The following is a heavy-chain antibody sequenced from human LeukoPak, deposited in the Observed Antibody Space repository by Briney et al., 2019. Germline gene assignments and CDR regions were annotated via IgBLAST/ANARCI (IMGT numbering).Heavy chain of an antibody. CDR1: GFTFSTYA. CDR3: AKGRPNYYESNGHYYRRDGDC. Sequence: GGSLRLSCAASGFTFSTYAMSWVRQGPGKGLEWVSSISSSGGVTFYAGSVGGRFTISRDNSKNTLFLQMTSLRAHDTAVYYCAKGRPNYYESNGHYYRRDGDCWGQGTLATVSS. CDR2: ISSSGGVT. D-gene: IGHD3-22*01. J-gene: IGHJ4*02. V-gene: IGHV3-23*01.